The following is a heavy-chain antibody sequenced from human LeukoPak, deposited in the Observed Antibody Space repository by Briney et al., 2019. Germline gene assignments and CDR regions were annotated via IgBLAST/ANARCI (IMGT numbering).Heavy chain of an antibody. V-gene: IGHV3-23*01. CDR3: AKESGAHYGFGMDV. D-gene: IGHD1-26*01. J-gene: IGHJ6*02. CDR1: GFTFSSYA. CDR2: IFGSGGST. Sequence: AGGSLRLSCAASGFTFSSYAMYWVRQAPGKGLEWVSGIFGSGGSTHYADSVKGRFTISRDNSKNTLYLQMDSLRAGDTALYYCAKESGAHYGFGMDVWGQGTTVTVSS.